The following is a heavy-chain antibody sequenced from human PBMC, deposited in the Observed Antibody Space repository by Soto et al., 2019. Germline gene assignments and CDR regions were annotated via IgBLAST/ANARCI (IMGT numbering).Heavy chain of an antibody. CDR2: ITASGRTP. V-gene: IGHV3-23*01. Sequence: VNLLVSGGGLVQPGGCLRLSCAASGFTFSNFAMSWVRQAPGRGREWVSEITASGRTPSYADSVKGRFTISKDESKNTLYLQMNSLRADDTALYYCATVYFGESEGFDIWGQRTVVTVSS. CDR1: GFTFSNFA. J-gene: IGHJ3*02. CDR3: ATVYFGESEGFDI. D-gene: IGHD3-16*01.